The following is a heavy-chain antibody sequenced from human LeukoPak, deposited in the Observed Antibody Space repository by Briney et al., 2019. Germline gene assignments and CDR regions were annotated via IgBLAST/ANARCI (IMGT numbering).Heavy chain of an antibody. J-gene: IGHJ5*02. Sequence: TSETLSLTCAVYGGSFSGYYWSWIRQPPGKGLEWIGEINHSGSTNYNPSLKRRVTISVDTSKNQFSLKLSSVTAADTAVYYCARDSGTTGEVKFDPWGQGTLVTVSS. CDR1: GGSFSGYY. D-gene: IGHD3-10*01. CDR2: INHSGST. CDR3: ARDSGTTGEVKFDP. V-gene: IGHV4-34*01.